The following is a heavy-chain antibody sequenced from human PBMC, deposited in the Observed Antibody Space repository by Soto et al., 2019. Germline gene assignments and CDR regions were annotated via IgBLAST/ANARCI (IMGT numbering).Heavy chain of an antibody. D-gene: IGHD3-22*01. Sequence: ASVKVSCKASGGTFSIYAISWVQQAPGQGLEWMGEIIPIFGTANYAQKFQGRVTITADESTSTAYMELSSLRSEDTAVYYCARDRGPSSGYYPYWFDPWGQGTLVTVSS. CDR2: IIPIFGTA. CDR1: GGTFSIYA. J-gene: IGHJ5*02. CDR3: ARDRGPSSGYYPYWFDP. V-gene: IGHV1-69*13.